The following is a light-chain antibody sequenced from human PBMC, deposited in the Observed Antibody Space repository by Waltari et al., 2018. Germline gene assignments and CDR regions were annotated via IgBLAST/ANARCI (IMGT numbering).Light chain of an antibody. CDR2: SST. J-gene: IGLJ3*02. V-gene: IGLV7-43*01. Sequence: QTVVTQEPSLTVSPGGTVTLTCTSSTGPVASGHYPSWFQQMPGQAPMELIFSSTIKYSGTPARFSGSLLGDKAALTLSSVQPEDEADYYCLLHFGGDQLVFGGGTRLTVL. CDR3: LLHFGGDQLV. CDR1: TGPVASGHY.